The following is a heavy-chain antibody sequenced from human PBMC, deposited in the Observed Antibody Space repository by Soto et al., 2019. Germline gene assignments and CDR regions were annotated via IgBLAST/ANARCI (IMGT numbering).Heavy chain of an antibody. Sequence: EVQLVESGGGLVQPGGSLRLSCAASGFTFSSYSMNWVRQAPGKGLEWVSYISSSSSTIYYADSVKGRFTISRDNAKNSLYLQMNSLRAKDTAVYYCARESGAGSSTGTLNWFDPWGQGTLVTVSS. CDR3: ARESGAGSSTGTLNWFDP. CDR1: GFTFSSYS. J-gene: IGHJ5*02. V-gene: IGHV3-48*01. D-gene: IGHD4-17*01. CDR2: ISSSSSTI.